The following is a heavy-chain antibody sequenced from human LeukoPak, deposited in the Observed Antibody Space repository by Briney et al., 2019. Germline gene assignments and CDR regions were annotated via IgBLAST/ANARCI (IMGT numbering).Heavy chain of an antibody. CDR1: GFTFSSYG. CDR3: ARDRSSSGSVFDY. CDR2: IWYDGSNK. Sequence: PGGSLRLSCAASGFTFSSYGMHWVRRAPGKGLEWVAVIWYDGSNKYYADSVKGRFTISRDNSKNTLYLQMNSLRAEDTAVYYCARDRSSSGSVFDYWGQGTLVTVSS. J-gene: IGHJ4*02. D-gene: IGHD6-13*01. V-gene: IGHV3-33*01.